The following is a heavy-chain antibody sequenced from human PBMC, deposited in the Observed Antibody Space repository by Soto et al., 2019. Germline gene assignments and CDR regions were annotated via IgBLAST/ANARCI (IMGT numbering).Heavy chain of an antibody. D-gene: IGHD6-13*01. V-gene: IGHV1-58*01. J-gene: IGHJ4*02. CDR1: GFTFTSSA. CDR2: IVVGSGNT. Sequence: SVKVSCKASGFTFTSSAVQWVRQARGQRLEWIGWIVVGSGNTNYAQKFQERVTITRDMSTSTAYMELSSLRSEDTAVYYCAADISELAAADNNHYNYWGQGTLVPVSS. CDR3: AADISELAAADNNHYNY.